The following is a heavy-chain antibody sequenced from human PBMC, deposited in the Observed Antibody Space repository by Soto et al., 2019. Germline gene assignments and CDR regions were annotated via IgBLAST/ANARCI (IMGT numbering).Heavy chain of an antibody. Sequence: GGSLRLSCAASGFTFSSYAMSWVRQAPGKGLEWVSAISGSGGSTYYADSVKGRFTISRDNSKNTLYLQMNSLRAEDTAVYYCAKSTYYYDSSGYYFDYWGQGTLVTVSS. J-gene: IGHJ4*02. CDR2: ISGSGGST. CDR3: AKSTYYYDSSGYYFDY. D-gene: IGHD3-22*01. V-gene: IGHV3-23*01. CDR1: GFTFSSYA.